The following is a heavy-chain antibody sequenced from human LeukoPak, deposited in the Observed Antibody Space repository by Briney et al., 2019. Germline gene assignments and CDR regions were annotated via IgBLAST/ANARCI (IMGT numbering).Heavy chain of an antibody. CDR2: INSDGSNT. CDR3: ARDRWGIMGGDY. J-gene: IGHJ4*02. V-gene: IGHV3-74*01. Sequence: GGSLRLSCAASGFTFSSYWMHWVRQAPGKGLVWVSRINSDGSNTGYADSVKGRFTISRDNAKNTLYLQMNSLRAEDTAVYYCARDRWGIMGGDYWGQETLVTVSS. D-gene: IGHD1-26*01. CDR1: GFTFSSYW.